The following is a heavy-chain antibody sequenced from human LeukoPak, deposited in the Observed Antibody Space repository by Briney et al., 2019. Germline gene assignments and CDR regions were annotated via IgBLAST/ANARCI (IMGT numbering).Heavy chain of an antibody. J-gene: IGHJ6*02. CDR2: ILVGSGST. CDR3: AADSYSNYQYYGMDV. V-gene: IGHV1-58*02. D-gene: IGHD4-11*01. CDR1: GFTFTNSA. Sequence: SVKVSCKASGFTFTNSAMQWVRQARGQRLEWIGWILVGSGSTNYAQKFQERVTITRDMSTSTAYMELSSLRSEDTAVYYCAADSYSNYQYYGMDVWGQGTTVTVSS.